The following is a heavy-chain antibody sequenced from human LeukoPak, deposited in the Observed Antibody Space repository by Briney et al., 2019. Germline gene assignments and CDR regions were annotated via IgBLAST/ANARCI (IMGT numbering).Heavy chain of an antibody. CDR2: ISSSSSYI. V-gene: IGHV3-21*01. J-gene: IGHJ4*02. CDR3: ARDLGSYRLTPLGY. D-gene: IGHD1-26*01. Sequence: PGGSLRLSCAASGFTFSSYGMHWVRQAPGKGLEWVSSISSSSSYIYYADSVKGRFTISRDNAKNSLYLQMNSLRAEDTAVYYCARDLGSYRLTPLGYWGQGTLVTVSS. CDR1: GFTFSSYG.